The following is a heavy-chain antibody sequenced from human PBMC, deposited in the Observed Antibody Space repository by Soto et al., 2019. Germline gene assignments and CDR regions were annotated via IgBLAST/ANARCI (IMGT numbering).Heavy chain of an antibody. CDR3: ARENFDWPNWFDP. V-gene: IGHV4-31*03. CDR1: GGSISSGGYY. CDR2: IYYSGCT. J-gene: IGHJ5*02. D-gene: IGHD3-9*01. Sequence: SETLSLTCTVSGGSISSGGYYWSGIRQHPGKGLEWIGYIYYSGCTYYNPSLKSRVTISVDTSKNQFSLKLSSVTAADTAVYYCARENFDWPNWFDPWGQGTLVTVSS.